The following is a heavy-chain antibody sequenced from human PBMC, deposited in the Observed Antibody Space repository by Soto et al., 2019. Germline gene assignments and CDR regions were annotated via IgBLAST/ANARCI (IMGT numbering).Heavy chain of an antibody. D-gene: IGHD3-3*01. Sequence: GGSLSLSCAASGFTFSSYWMSWVRQAPGKGLEWVANIKQDGSEKYYVDSVKGRFTISRDNAKNSLYLQMNSLRAEDTAVYYCARAVGRFLEWLLSNYYYYGMDVWGQGTTVTVSS. CDR3: ARAVGRFLEWLLSNYYYYGMDV. CDR2: IKQDGSEK. CDR1: GFTFSSYW. V-gene: IGHV3-7*03. J-gene: IGHJ6*02.